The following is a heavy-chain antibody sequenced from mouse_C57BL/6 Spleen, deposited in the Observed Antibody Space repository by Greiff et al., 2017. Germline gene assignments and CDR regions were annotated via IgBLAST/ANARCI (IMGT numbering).Heavy chain of an antibody. Sequence: QVQLQQPGAELVKPGASVKMSCKASGYTFTSYWITWVKQRPGQGLAWIGDIYPGSGSTNYNEKFKSKATLTVDTSSSTAYMQLSSLTSEDSAVYYCARRGTNWDVDYWGQGTTLTVSS. V-gene: IGHV1-55*01. J-gene: IGHJ2*01. CDR1: GYTFTSYW. CDR2: IYPGSGST. D-gene: IGHD4-1*01. CDR3: ARRGTNWDVDY.